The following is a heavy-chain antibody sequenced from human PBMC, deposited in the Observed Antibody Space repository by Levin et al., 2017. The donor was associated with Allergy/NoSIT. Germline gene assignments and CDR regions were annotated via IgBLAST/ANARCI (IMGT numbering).Heavy chain of an antibody. J-gene: IGHJ4*02. CDR2: IIPIFGTA. D-gene: IGHD5-18*01. CDR3: ATGYTLMSHFDY. Sequence: KISCKASGGTFSSYAISWVRQAPGQGLEWMGGIIPIFGTANYAQKFQGRVTITADKSTSTAYMELSSLRSEDTAVYYCATGYTLMSHFDYWGQGTLVTVSS. CDR1: GGTFSSYA. V-gene: IGHV1-69*06.